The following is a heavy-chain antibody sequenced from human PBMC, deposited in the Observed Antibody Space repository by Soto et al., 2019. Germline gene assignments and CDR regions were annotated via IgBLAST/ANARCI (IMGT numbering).Heavy chain of an antibody. CDR1: GYTFTSYG. J-gene: IGHJ3*02. CDR3: ARGSSTSPNDAFDI. V-gene: IGHV1-18*01. D-gene: IGHD2-2*01. Sequence: GASVKVSCKASGYTFTSYGISWVRQAPGQGLEWMGWISAYNGNTNYAQKLQGGVTMTTDTSTSTAYMELRSLRSDDTAVYYCARGSSTSPNDAFDIWGQGTMVTVSS. CDR2: ISAYNGNT.